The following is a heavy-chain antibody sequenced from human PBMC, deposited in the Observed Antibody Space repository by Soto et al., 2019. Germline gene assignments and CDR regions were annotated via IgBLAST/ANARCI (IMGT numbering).Heavy chain of an antibody. J-gene: IGHJ4*02. CDR2: INPILGIA. CDR1: GGNFSSFT. Sequence: QVQLVQSGAEVKKPGSSVKVSCKASGGNFSSFTISWVRTAPGQGLGWMGRINPILGIANYAQKFQGRVTITADKSTSTAYMELSSLRSEDTAVYYCARSYGSGSNPGGYWGQGTLVTVSS. CDR3: ARSYGSGSNPGGY. D-gene: IGHD3-10*01. V-gene: IGHV1-69*02.